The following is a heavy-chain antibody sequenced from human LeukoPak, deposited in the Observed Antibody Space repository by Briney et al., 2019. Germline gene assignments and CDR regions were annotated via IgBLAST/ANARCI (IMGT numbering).Heavy chain of an antibody. CDR2: INWNGGST. V-gene: IGHV3-20*04. D-gene: IGHD3-10*01. Sequence: GSLRLSRAASGFTFDDYGMSWVRQAPGKGLEWVSGINWNGGSTGYADSVKGRFTISRDNAKNSLYLQMNSLRAEDTAVYYCARDSPWFGDNAFDIWGQGTMVTVSS. CDR3: ARDSPWFGDNAFDI. CDR1: GFTFDDYG. J-gene: IGHJ3*02.